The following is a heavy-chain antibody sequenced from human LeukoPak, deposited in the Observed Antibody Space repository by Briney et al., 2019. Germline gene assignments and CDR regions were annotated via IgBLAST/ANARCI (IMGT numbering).Heavy chain of an antibody. Sequence: ASVKVSCKVSGYTLTELSMHWVRQAPGKGLEWMGGFDPEDGETIYAQKFQGRVTMTEDTSTDTAYMELSSLRSEDTAVYYCATTKRYCSGGSCYPDLGDYWGQGTLVTVSS. V-gene: IGHV1-24*01. D-gene: IGHD2-15*01. CDR3: ATTKRYCSGGSCYPDLGDY. CDR2: FDPEDGET. CDR1: GYTLTELS. J-gene: IGHJ4*02.